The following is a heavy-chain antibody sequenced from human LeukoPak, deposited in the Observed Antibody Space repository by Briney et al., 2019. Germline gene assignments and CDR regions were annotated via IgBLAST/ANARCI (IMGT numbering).Heavy chain of an antibody. D-gene: IGHD5-18*01. CDR1: GFTFSSYW. CDR3: ASGVLAAMVPDY. V-gene: IGHV3-74*01. CDR2: ISGGGSAT. J-gene: IGHJ4*02. Sequence: PGGSLRLACAASGFTFSSYWMHWVRQAPGKGLVWISRISGGGSATSYADSVKGRFTISRDSAKNTLYLQMNSLRAEDTAVYYCASGVLAAMVPDYWGQGILVTISS.